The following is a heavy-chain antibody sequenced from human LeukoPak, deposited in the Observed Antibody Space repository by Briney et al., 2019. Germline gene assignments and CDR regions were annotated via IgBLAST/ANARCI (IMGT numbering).Heavy chain of an antibody. CDR2: IYHSGST. Sequence: SGTLSLTCTVSGYFISSGYYWGWIRQPPGKGLEWIGSIYHSGSTYYNPSLQSRVNISVDTSKNQFSLKLSSVTAADTAVYYCARALGYCSSTSCYTVWFDPWGQGTLVTVSS. D-gene: IGHD2-2*02. CDR1: GYFISSGYY. CDR3: ARALGYCSSTSCYTVWFDP. V-gene: IGHV4-38-2*02. J-gene: IGHJ5*02.